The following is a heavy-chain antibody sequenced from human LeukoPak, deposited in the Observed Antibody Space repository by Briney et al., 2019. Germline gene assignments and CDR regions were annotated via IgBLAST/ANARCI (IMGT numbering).Heavy chain of an antibody. CDR3: AKGVKHIVVVTAQHYFDY. V-gene: IGHV3-30*02. D-gene: IGHD2-21*02. J-gene: IGHJ4*02. CDR1: GSTFSSYV. Sequence: GGSLRLSCAASGSTFSSYVMHWVRQAPGKGLEWVAFIRNDGSNKYYADSVKGRFTISRDNSKNTLYLQMNTLRAEDTAVYYCAKGVKHIVVVTAQHYFDYWGQGTLVTVSS. CDR2: IRNDGSNK.